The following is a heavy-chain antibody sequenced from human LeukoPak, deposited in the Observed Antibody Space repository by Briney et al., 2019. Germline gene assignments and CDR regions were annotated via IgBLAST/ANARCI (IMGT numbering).Heavy chain of an antibody. D-gene: IGHD3-10*01. CDR1: GFTFSSYA. Sequence: PGGSLRLSCAASGFTFSSYAMNWVRQAPGKGLEWVSTISGSGGSTYYADSVKGRFTISRDNSKNTLYLQMNSLRAEDTAVYYCAKVGRVTMVRGPPDYWGQGTLVTVSS. CDR2: ISGSGGST. J-gene: IGHJ4*02. V-gene: IGHV3-23*01. CDR3: AKVGRVTMVRGPPDY.